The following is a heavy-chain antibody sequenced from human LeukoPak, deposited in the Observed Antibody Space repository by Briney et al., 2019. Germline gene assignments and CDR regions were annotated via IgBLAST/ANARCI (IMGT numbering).Heavy chain of an antibody. CDR2: IAVGSGDT. D-gene: IGHD6-13*01. J-gene: IGHJ2*01. Sequence: GASVKVSCKASGFTFTSSAMQWVRQARGQRLEWIGWIAVGSGDTNYAQKLQERVTISRDMSTSTAYMELSSLRSEDTAAYYCAAGLKLNSNWYYSPLDWYFDLWGRGTLVTVSS. CDR1: GFTFTSSA. V-gene: IGHV1-58*02. CDR3: AAGLKLNSNWYYSPLDWYFDL.